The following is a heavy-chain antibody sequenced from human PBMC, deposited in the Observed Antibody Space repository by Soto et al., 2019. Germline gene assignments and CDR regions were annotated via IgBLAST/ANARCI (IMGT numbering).Heavy chain of an antibody. CDR3: ARDDDGAYSSSWYYAFDI. Sequence: EVQLVESGGGLVKPGGSLRLSCAASGFTFSSYSMNWVRQAPGKGLEWVSSISSSSSYIYYADSVKGRFTISRDNAKNSLYLQMNSLRAEDTAVYYCARDDDGAYSSSWYYAFDICGQGTMVTVSS. V-gene: IGHV3-21*01. J-gene: IGHJ3*02. CDR1: GFTFSSYS. D-gene: IGHD6-13*01. CDR2: ISSSSSYI.